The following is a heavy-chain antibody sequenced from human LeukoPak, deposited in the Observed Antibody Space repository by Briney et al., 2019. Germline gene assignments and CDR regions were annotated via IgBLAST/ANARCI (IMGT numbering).Heavy chain of an antibody. Sequence: GASVKVSCKASGYTFTGYYMHWVRQAPGQGLEWMGWINPNSGGTNYAQKFQGRVTMTRDTSISTAYMELSRLRSDDTAVYYCARDPITIFGVIIIPGHNWFDPWGQGTLVTVSS. CDR1: GYTFTGYY. J-gene: IGHJ5*02. V-gene: IGHV1-2*02. D-gene: IGHD3-3*01. CDR3: ARDPITIFGVIIIPGHNWFDP. CDR2: INPNSGGT.